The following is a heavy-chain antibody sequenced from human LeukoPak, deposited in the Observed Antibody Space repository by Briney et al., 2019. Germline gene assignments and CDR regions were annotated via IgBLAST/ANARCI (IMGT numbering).Heavy chain of an antibody. V-gene: IGHV1-8*01. CDR3: ARDSKNQYDSSGYYYWSPRQSDAFDI. D-gene: IGHD3-22*01. CDR1: GYTFTSYD. CDR2: MNPNSGNT. Sequence: GASVKVSCKASGYTFTSYDINWVRQATGQGLEWMGWMNPNSGNTGYAQKFQGRVTMTRNTSISTAYMELSSLRSDDTAVYYCARDSKNQYDSSGYYYWSPRQSDAFDIWGQGTMVTVSS. J-gene: IGHJ3*02.